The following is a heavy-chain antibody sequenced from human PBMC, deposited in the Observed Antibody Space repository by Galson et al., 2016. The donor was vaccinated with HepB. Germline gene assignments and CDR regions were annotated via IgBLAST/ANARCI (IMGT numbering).Heavy chain of an antibody. D-gene: IGHD3-10*01. CDR3: AKTQVGAFDF. CDR1: GFTFSNYA. CDR2: ISGSGNRP. V-gene: IGHV3-23*01. J-gene: IGHJ4*02. Sequence: SLRLSCAASGFTFSNYAMNWVRQAPGVGLEWVAVISGSGNRPYYADSVKGRFTISRDNSKNTMFLQMNSLRAEDSAVYYCAKTQVGAFDFWGQGTLVTVSS.